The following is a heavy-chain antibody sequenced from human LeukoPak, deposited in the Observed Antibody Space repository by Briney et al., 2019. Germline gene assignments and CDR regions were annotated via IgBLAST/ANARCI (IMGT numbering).Heavy chain of an antibody. J-gene: IGHJ4*02. CDR1: GFTFSSYG. CDR2: ISSSSSDI. D-gene: IGHD2-15*01. CDR3: ARALWAATD. Sequence: GGSLRLSCAASGFTFSSYGMDWVRQAPGKGLEWVSYISSSSSDIYYADSVKGRFTISRDNAKNSLYLQMDSPRDEDTAVYYCARALWAATDWGQGTLVTVSS. V-gene: IGHV3-48*02.